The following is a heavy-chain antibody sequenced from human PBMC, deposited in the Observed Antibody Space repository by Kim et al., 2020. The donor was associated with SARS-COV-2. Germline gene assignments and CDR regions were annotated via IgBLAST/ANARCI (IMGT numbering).Heavy chain of an antibody. J-gene: IGHJ6*02. CDR2: IVVGSGNT. Sequence: SVKVSCKASGFTFTSSAVQWVRQARGQRLEWIGWIVVGSGNTNYAQKFQERVTITRDMSTSTAYMELSSLRSEDTAVYYCAADPGVTDRVQLFYYYGMDVWGQGTTVTVSS. CDR3: AADPGVTDRVQLFYYYGMDV. D-gene: IGHD1-1*01. CDR1: GFTFTSSA. V-gene: IGHV1-58*01.